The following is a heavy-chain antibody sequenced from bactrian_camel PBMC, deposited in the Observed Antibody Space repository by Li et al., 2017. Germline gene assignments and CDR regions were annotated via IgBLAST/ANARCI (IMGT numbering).Heavy chain of an antibody. D-gene: IGHD3*01. V-gene: IGHV3S67*01. J-gene: IGHJ4*01. Sequence: VQLVESGGGSVETGGSLRLSCEASRNPYNSGCMGWFRQAPGKEREAVAVIYTRGTTDYADSLKGRFTISQDTDKRTIWLQMNNLIPEDSGMYYCAITCRVSEGGGGVRYWGQGTQVTVS. CDR3: AITCRVSEGGGGVRY. CDR2: IYTRGTT. CDR1: RNPYNSGC.